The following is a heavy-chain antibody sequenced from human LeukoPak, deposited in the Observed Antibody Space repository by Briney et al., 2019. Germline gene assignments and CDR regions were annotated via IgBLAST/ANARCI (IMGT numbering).Heavy chain of an antibody. CDR2: IYYSGDT. V-gene: IGHV4-59*01. Sequence: PSETLSLTCTVSRGSISGYSWSWIRQSPGGGLEWIGYIYYSGDTAYNPSLRSRVTMSVDTSKNQFSLQLRSMTTADRAVYYCVRGPYGASISKWFDPWGQGTQVIVSP. CDR3: VRGPYGASISKWFDP. D-gene: IGHD4/OR15-4a*01. CDR1: RGSISGYS. J-gene: IGHJ5*02.